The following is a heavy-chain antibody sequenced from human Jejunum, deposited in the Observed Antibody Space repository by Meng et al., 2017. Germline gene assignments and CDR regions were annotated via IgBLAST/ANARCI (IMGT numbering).Heavy chain of an antibody. V-gene: IGHV4-59*01. D-gene: IGHD6-13*01. CDR1: GDSISTYY. CDR2: ISDSGS. Sequence: SETLSLTCTVSGDSISTYYWTWIRPLPGKGLEWIGYISDSGSNRNASLKNRPTVSMDTSKNAIPLKLTSVTAADTAVYFCARGVLTAGTKDYFDPWGQGTLVTVSS. J-gene: IGHJ4*02. CDR3: ARGVLTAGTKDYFDP.